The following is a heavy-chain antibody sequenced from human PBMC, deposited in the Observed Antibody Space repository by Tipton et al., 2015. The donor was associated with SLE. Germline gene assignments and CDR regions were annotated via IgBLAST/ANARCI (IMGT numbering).Heavy chain of an antibody. CDR1: GGSFSGYY. V-gene: IGHV4-34*01. Sequence: LSLTCAVYGGSFSGYYWSWIRQPPGKGLEWIGEINHSGSTSYNPSLRSRVTISVDTSKNQFSLKLSSVTAADTAVYYCARGYQLPLGPYYYYYMDVWGKGTTVTVSS. CDR2: INHSGST. CDR3: ARGYQLPLGPYYYYYMDV. D-gene: IGHD2-2*01. J-gene: IGHJ6*03.